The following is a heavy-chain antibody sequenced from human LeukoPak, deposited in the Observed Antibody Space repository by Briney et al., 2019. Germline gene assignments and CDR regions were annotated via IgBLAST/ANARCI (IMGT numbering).Heavy chain of an antibody. D-gene: IGHD2-2*01. CDR2: ISYDGSNK. J-gene: IGHJ4*02. CDR1: GFTFSSYA. CDR3: ARHGPPAFDY. V-gene: IGHV3-30-3*01. Sequence: GRSLRLSCAASGFTFSSYAMHWVRQAPGKGLEWVAVISYDGSNKYYADSVKGRFTISRDNSKNTLYLQMNSLRAEDTAVYYCARHGPPAFDYWGQGTLVTVSS.